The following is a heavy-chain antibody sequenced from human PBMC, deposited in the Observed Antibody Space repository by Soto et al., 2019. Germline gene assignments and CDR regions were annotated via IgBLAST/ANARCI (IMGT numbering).Heavy chain of an antibody. CDR2: IYYSGST. Sequence: QVQLQESGPGLVKPSQTLSLTCTVSGGSISSGDYYWSWIRQPPGKGLEWIGYIYYSGSTYYNPSLPRRVPLSVAPSPPPFSLKLSSVTAADTAVYYCARGGYSYGYSDYWGQGTLVTVSS. V-gene: IGHV4-30-4*01. J-gene: IGHJ4*02. D-gene: IGHD5-18*01. CDR1: GGSISSGDYY. CDR3: ARGGYSYGYSDY.